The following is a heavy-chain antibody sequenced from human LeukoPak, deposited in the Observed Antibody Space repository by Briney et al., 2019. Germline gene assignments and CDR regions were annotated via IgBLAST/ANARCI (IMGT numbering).Heavy chain of an antibody. D-gene: IGHD1-26*01. V-gene: IGHV4-34*01. J-gene: IGHJ4*02. CDR3: ARRPLVGGVDS. CDR1: GGSFSGHY. Sequence: PSETLSLTCAVYGGSFSGHYWTWIRQPPGKGLEWIGDINHSGSTNNNPSLKSRVIISVDTSKNQFSLKLRSITAADTAVYYCARRPLVGGVDSWGQGTLVTVPS. CDR2: INHSGST.